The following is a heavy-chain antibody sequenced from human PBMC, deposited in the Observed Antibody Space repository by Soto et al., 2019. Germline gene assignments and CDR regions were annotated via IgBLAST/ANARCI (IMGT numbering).Heavy chain of an antibody. CDR1: GGSVSSGSYY. D-gene: IGHD3-22*01. CDR3: ARSYYDSSGYHPEYYFDY. J-gene: IGHJ4*02. CDR2: IYYSGST. Sequence: PSETLSLTCTFSGGSVSSGSYYCSWIRHPPGEGLEWIGYIYYSGSTNYNPSLKSRVTISVDTSKNQFSLKLSSVTAADTAVYYCARSYYDSSGYHPEYYFDYWGQGTLVTVSS. V-gene: IGHV4-61*01.